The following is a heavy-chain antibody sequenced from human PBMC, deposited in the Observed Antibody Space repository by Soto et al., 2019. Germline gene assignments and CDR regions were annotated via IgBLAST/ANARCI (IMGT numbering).Heavy chain of an antibody. V-gene: IGHV1-18*01. CDR1: GYTFTDYG. J-gene: IGHJ4*02. CDR2: ISPYNGNT. Sequence: ASVKVSCKTSGYTFTDYGISWVRQAPGQGLEWMGWISPYNGNTNYAQKLQGRVTMTTDTSASTAYVELRSLRSDDTAVYYCARRIVATETFDYWGQGTLVTVSS. D-gene: IGHD5-12*01. CDR3: ARRIVATETFDY.